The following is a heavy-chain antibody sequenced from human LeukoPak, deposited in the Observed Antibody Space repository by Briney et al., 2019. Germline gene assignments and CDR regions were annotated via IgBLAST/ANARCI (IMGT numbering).Heavy chain of an antibody. D-gene: IGHD6-13*01. Sequence: GGSLTLSCAASGFTFSSYAMSWVRQAPGKGLEWVSVISGSGGRTYYADSVKGRFTISRDNYKNTLYLQMKSLRAEDTAVYYCAKSPGVSVAAADTGMFDYWGQGTLVTVSS. V-gene: IGHV3-23*01. CDR1: GFTFSSYA. J-gene: IGHJ4*02. CDR3: AKSPGVSVAAADTGMFDY. CDR2: ISGSGGRT.